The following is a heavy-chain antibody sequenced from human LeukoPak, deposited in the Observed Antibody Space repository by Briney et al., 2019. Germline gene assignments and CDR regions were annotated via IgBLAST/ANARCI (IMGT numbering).Heavy chain of an antibody. CDR2: INYGGST. V-gene: IGHV4-39*07. CDR1: GGSISSSGYY. CDR3: ARGGDYGEDY. Sequence: SETLSLTCTVSGGSISSSGYYWGWIRQPPGKGLEWIGSINYGGSTYYNPSLKSRVIISVDRSKNQFSLKLSSVTAADTAVYYCARGGDYGEDYWGQGTLVTVSS. J-gene: IGHJ4*02. D-gene: IGHD4-17*01.